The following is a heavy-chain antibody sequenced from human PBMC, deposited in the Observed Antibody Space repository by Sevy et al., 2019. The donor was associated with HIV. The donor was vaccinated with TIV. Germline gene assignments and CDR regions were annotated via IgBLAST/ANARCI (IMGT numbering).Heavy chain of an antibody. V-gene: IGHV3-23*01. CDR3: AREGCSKHQDY. J-gene: IGHJ4*02. D-gene: IGHD2-2*01. CDR1: GFTFSNYA. CDR2: FSFGCGKI. Sequence: GGSLRLSCAASGFTFSNYAMSWVRQAPGKGLEWVSTFSFGCGKINYADSVKGRFTISRDNANNTLYLQMNSLRAEDTARYYCAREGCSKHQDYWGQGTLVTVSS.